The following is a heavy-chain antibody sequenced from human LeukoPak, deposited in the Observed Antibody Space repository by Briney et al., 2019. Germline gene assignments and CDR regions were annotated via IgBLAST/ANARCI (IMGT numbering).Heavy chain of an antibody. CDR1: GFTFSSYT. V-gene: IGHV3-23*01. CDR3: AKDGAISVPAHWGDS. Sequence: GGSLRLSCVASGFTFSSYTMSWVRQAPGKGLEWVSTITTSDGNTYYADSVKGRFTVSRYNSKNTLLLQMNRLRAEDTAVYYCAKDGAISVPAHWGDSWGRGTLVTVSS. CDR2: ITTSDGNT. J-gene: IGHJ4*02. D-gene: IGHD7-27*01.